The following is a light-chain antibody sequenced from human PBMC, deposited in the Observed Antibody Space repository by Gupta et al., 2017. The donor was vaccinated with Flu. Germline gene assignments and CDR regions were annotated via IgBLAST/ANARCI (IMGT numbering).Light chain of an antibody. J-gene: IGKJ4*01. V-gene: IGKV3-15*01. CDR2: GAF. Sequence: PATSAAVPGERATLSRRANQSVSSILSWYQKKPGQPPRLLIVGAFTGATGAPARCSSSGSGKVFTLTISSLQSEDFAVYYCQKYNNGLLTFGGGTKVEIK. CDR1: QSVSSI. CDR3: QKYNNGLLT.